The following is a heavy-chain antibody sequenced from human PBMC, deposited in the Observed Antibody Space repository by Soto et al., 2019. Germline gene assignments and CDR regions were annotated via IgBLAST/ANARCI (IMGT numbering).Heavy chain of an antibody. CDR1: GFTFSSYA. J-gene: IGHJ6*02. D-gene: IGHD6-13*01. Sequence: GGSLRLSCAASGFTFSSYAMHWVRQAPGKGLEYVSAISSNGGSTYYANSVKGRFTISRDNSKNTLYLQMGSLRAEDTAVYYCARDSPPRPGTFDYYYGMDVWGQGTTVTVSS. V-gene: IGHV3-64*01. CDR3: ARDSPPRPGTFDYYYGMDV. CDR2: ISSNGGST.